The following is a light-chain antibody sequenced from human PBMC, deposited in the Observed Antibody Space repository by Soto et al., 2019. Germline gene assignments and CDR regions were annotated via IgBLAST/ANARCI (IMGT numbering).Light chain of an antibody. CDR2: AAS. CDR3: QQLNSYPIT. Sequence: DIQLTQSPPFLSASVGDRVTITCRASQGISSYLAWYQQKPGKAPKLLIFAASTLQSGVPSRFSGSGSGTEFSLTISSLQPEDFATYYCQQLNSYPITFGQGTRLEIK. V-gene: IGKV1-9*01. J-gene: IGKJ5*01. CDR1: QGISSY.